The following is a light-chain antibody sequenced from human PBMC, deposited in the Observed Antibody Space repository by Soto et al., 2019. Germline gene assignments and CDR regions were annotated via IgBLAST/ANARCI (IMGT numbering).Light chain of an antibody. J-gene: IGKJ1*01. CDR2: KAS. V-gene: IGKV1-5*03. CDR1: QGIGNA. CDR3: QQYNTYPWT. Sequence: IQMTQSPSSLSASVVERVTISFRASQGIGNALAWYQQKAGKAPKFLIYKASTLEGGVPSRFSGSGSGTEFTLTISSLQPDDFATYYCQQYNTYPWTFGQGTKVDIK.